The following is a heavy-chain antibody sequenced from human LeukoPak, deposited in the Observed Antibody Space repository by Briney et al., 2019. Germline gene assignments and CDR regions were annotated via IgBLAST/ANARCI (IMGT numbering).Heavy chain of an antibody. CDR1: GYTFTRYD. D-gene: IGHD3-22*01. V-gene: IGHV1-8*03. CDR3: ARVDGSVDY. Sequence: ASVKVSCKASGYTFTRYDINWVRQATGQGLEWMGWINTKSGMTGHAQKFQGRITITKDTSITTVYMELSSLSSEDTAVYFCARVDGSVDYWGQGTLVTVSS. J-gene: IGHJ4*02. CDR2: INTKSGMT.